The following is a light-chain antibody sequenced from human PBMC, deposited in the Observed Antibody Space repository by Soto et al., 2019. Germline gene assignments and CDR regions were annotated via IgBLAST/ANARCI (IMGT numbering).Light chain of an antibody. V-gene: IGKV3-15*01. CDR3: QQSYRTPHT. CDR1: QSVSSN. CDR2: GAS. Sequence: EIVMTQSPATLSVSPGERATLSCRASQSVSSNLAWYQQKPGQAPRLLIYGASTRATGIPARFGGSGSGTEFTLTISSLQSEDFATYYCQQSYRTPHTFGQGTKLETK. J-gene: IGKJ2*01.